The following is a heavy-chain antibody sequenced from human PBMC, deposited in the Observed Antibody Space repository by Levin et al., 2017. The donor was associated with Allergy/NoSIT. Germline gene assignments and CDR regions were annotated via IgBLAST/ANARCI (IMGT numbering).Heavy chain of an antibody. CDR2: IRGSGGST. CDR1: RFTFSTYA. J-gene: IGHJ4*02. CDR3: ARLGYCSSTSCYAGVYHFDC. V-gene: IGHV3-23*01. Sequence: LSGGSLRLSCAASRFTFSTYAMSWVRQAPGKGLEWVSTIRGSGGSTYYADSVKGRFTISRDNSKNTLYLQMNSLRAEDTAVYYCARLGYCSSTSCYAGVYHFDCWGQGTLVTVSS. D-gene: IGHD2-2*01.